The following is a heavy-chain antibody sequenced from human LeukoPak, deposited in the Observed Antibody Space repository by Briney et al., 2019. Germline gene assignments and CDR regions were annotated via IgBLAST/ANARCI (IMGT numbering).Heavy chain of an antibody. J-gene: IGHJ4*02. V-gene: IGHV4-34*12. CDR1: GGSFSGYY. CDR3: ARVRSIVVVPANTRFDY. CDR2: IIHSGST. D-gene: IGHD2-2*01. Sequence: PSETLSLTCAVYGGSFSGYYWSWIRQPPGKGLEWLGEIIHSGSTNYNPSLKSRVTISVDTSKNQFSLKLSSVTAADTAVYSCARVRSIVVVPANTRFDYWGQGTLVTVSS.